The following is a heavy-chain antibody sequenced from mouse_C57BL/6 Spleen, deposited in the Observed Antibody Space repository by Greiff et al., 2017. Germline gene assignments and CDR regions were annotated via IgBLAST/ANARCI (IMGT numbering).Heavy chain of an antibody. Sequence: QVQLQQPGAELVMPGASVKLSCKASGYTFTSNWMHWVKQRPGQGLEWIGEIDPSDSYTNYNQKFKGKSTLTVDKSSSTAYMQLSSLTSEDSAVYYCARSDYYGVDYWGQGTTLTVSS. J-gene: IGHJ2*01. CDR2: IDPSDSYT. D-gene: IGHD1-1*01. CDR1: GYTFTSNW. V-gene: IGHV1-69*01. CDR3: ARSDYYGVDY.